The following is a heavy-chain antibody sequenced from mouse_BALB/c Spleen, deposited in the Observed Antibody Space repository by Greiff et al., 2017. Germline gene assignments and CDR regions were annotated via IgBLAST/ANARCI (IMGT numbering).Heavy chain of an antibody. J-gene: IGHJ2*01. CDR2: ISYSGST. Sequence: EVKLQESGPSLVKPSQTLSLTCSVTGDSITSGYWNWIRKFPGNKLEYMGYISYSGSTYYNPSLKSRISITRDTSKNQYYLQLNSVTTEDTATYYCASFSLLPLYFDYWGQGTTLTVSS. CDR1: GDSITSGY. D-gene: IGHD1-2*01. V-gene: IGHV3-8*02. CDR3: ASFSLLPLYFDY.